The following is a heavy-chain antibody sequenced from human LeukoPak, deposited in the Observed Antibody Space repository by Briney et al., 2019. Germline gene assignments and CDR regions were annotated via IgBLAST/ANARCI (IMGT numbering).Heavy chain of an antibody. V-gene: IGHV1-2*02. CDR2: INPNSGGT. CDR1: GYTFTGYY. J-gene: IGHJ6*02. Sequence: GASVKVSCKASGYTFTGYYMHWVRQAPGQGLEWMGWINPNSGGTNYAQKFQGRVTMTRDTSTSTVYMELSSLRSEDTAVYYCARDTPGLLVYAGPYYGMDVWGQGTTVTVSS. CDR3: ARDTPGLLVYAGPYYGMDV. D-gene: IGHD2-8*02.